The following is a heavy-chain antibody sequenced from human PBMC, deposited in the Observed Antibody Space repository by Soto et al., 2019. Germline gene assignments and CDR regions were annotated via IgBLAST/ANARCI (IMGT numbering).Heavy chain of an antibody. Sequence: QVQLVQSGAEVKKPGASLRVSCETSGDTSTIYTITWVRQAPGQGLQWMGRIVPLLRITNYAQEFQGRHTKTADSSTTPAQPDLPSMTSEDTAVYYCSTDKFRAGRVGVHSWGQGTLVIVSS. V-gene: IGHV1-69*02. CDR3: STDKFRAGRVGVHS. J-gene: IGHJ1*01. CDR1: GDTSTIYT. CDR2: IVPLLRIT. D-gene: IGHD1-26*01.